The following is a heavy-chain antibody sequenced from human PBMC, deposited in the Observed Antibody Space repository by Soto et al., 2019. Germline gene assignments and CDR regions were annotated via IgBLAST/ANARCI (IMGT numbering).Heavy chain of an antibody. CDR2: ISYDGGNK. CDR1: GFTFSGYA. Sequence: GGSLRLSCAASGFTFSGYAMHWVRQAPGKGLEWVAVISYDGGNKYYADSVKGRFTISRDNSKNTLYLQMNSLRAEDTAVYYCARDSNSFDYWGQGTLVTVSS. J-gene: IGHJ4*02. CDR3: ARDSNSFDY. V-gene: IGHV3-30-3*01.